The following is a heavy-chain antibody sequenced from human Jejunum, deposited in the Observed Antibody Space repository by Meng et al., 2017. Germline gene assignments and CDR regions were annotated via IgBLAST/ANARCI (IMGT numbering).Heavy chain of an antibody. J-gene: IGHJ5*02. Sequence: QVQLQQWGAGPLKPSETLSLTCAAYGGSFSGYYWTWIRQPPGKGLEWIGEINHNGSPYYNPSLNNRVTMSVDTSRNQLSLKLNSVTAADTAVYYCARDQWFERYWGVWFDPWGQGTLVTVSS. CDR1: GGSFSGYY. V-gene: IGHV4-34*01. CDR2: INHNGSP. D-gene: IGHD3-10*01. CDR3: ARDQWFERYWGVWFDP.